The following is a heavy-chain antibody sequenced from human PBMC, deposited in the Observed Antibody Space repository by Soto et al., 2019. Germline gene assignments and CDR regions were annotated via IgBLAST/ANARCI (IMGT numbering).Heavy chain of an antibody. CDR3: ARGVLDCSSTSCYRWFDP. Sequence: ASVKVSCKASGYTFTSYDINWVRQVTGQGLEWMGWMNPNSGNTGYAQKFQGRVTMTRNTSISTAYMELSSLRSEDTAVYYCARGVLDCSSTSCYRWFDPWGQGTLVTVSS. CDR1: GYTFTSYD. V-gene: IGHV1-8*01. CDR2: MNPNSGNT. J-gene: IGHJ5*02. D-gene: IGHD2-2*01.